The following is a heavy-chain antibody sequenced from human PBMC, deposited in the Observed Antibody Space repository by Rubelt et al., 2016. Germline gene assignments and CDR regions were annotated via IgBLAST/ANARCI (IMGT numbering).Heavy chain of an antibody. CDR3: ARRADFWSGYKIFDY. CDR2: IYYSGST. J-gene: IGHJ4*02. CDR1: GGSISSSSYY. D-gene: IGHD3-3*01. V-gene: IGHV4-39*07. Sequence: QLQLQESGPGLVKPSETLSLTCTVSGGSISSSSYYWGWIRQPPGKGLEWIGSIYYSGSTYYNPSLKVRVTLSVDTSRIQFSLKLSALTAADTAVYYCARRADFWSGYKIFDYWGQGTLVTVSS.